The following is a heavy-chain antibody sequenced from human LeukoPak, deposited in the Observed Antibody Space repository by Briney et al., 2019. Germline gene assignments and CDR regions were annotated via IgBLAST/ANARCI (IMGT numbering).Heavy chain of an antibody. V-gene: IGHV1-46*01. CDR3: ARESSSGWQYY. CDR2: INPSGGST. J-gene: IGHJ4*02. Sequence: ASVKDSCKASGYTFTSYYMHWVRQAPGQGLEWMGIINPSGGSTSYAQKFQGRVTMTRDTSTSTVYMELSSLRSEDTAVYYCARESSSGWQYYWGQGTLVTVSS. D-gene: IGHD6-19*01. CDR1: GYTFTSYY.